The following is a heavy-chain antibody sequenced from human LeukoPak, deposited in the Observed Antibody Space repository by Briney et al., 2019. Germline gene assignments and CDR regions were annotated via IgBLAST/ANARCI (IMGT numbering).Heavy chain of an antibody. CDR1: GGTFSSYA. V-gene: IGHV1-69*04. CDR3: ASGTAMASGMDV. Sequence: SVKVPCKASGGTFSSYAISWVRQAPGQGLEWMGRIIPILGIANYAQKFQGRVTITADKSTSTAYMELSSLRSEDTAVYYCASGTAMASGMDVWGQGTTVTVSS. D-gene: IGHD5-18*01. J-gene: IGHJ6*02. CDR2: IIPILGIA.